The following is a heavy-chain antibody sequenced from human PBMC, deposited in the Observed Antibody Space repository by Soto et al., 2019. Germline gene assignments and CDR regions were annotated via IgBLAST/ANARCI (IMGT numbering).Heavy chain of an antibody. CDR3: ARAIPRWEVNSYLDF. Sequence: QVVLLQSGAEVKEPGSSGRVSCQVSGSTFNDFACSWVRQAPGHGPEWMGGIVVDSNTAEYSQRFQDRVTITADTSTDTLYMELGSLTFEDTAVYYGARAIPRWEVNSYLDFWGQGTLVTVSS. CDR1: GSTFNDFA. J-gene: IGHJ4*02. D-gene: IGHD1-26*01. CDR2: IVVDSNTA. V-gene: IGHV1-69*06.